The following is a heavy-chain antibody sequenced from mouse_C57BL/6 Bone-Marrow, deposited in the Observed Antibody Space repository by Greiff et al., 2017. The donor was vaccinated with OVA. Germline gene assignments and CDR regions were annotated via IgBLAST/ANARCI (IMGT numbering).Heavy chain of an antibody. CDR1: GFTFSDYG. J-gene: IGHJ1*03. V-gene: IGHV5-17*01. CDR3: ARINYWYFDV. CDR2: ISSGSSTI. Sequence: EVKLVESGGGLVKPGGSLTLSCAASGFTFSDYGMHWVRQAPGKGLEWVAYISSGSSTIYYADTVKGRFTISRANAKTTLFLQMTSLRSEDTAMYYGARINYWYFDVWGTGTTVTVSS.